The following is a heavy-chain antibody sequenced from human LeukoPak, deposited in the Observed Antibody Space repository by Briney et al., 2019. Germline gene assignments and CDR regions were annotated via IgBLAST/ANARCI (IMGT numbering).Heavy chain of an antibody. J-gene: IGHJ5*02. V-gene: IGHV1-69*06. CDR2: IIPIFGTA. CDR3: AREVGATLNWFDP. Sequence: GASVKVSCKASGGTFSSYAISWVRQAPGQGLEWMGGIIPIFGTANYAQKFQGRVTITADKSTSTAYMELSSLRSEDTAVYYCAREVGATLNWFDPWGQGTLVTVSS. D-gene: IGHD1-26*01. CDR1: GGTFSSYA.